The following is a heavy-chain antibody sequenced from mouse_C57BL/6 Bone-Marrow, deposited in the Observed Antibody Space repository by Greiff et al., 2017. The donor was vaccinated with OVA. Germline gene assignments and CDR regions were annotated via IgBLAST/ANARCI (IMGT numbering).Heavy chain of an antibody. V-gene: IGHV5-4*03. J-gene: IGHJ3*01. CDR3: ARVYYGNYGAWFAY. D-gene: IGHD2-1*01. Sequence: EVKLQESGGGLVKPRGSLKLSCAASGFTFSSYAMSWVRQTPEKRLEWVATISDGGSYTYYPDNVKGRFTISRDNAKNNLYLQMSHLKSEDTAMYYCARVYYGNYGAWFAYWGQGTLVTVSA. CDR2: ISDGGSYT. CDR1: GFTFSSYA.